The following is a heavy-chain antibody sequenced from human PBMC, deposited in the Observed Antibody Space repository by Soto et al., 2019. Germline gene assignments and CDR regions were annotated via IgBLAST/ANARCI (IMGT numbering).Heavy chain of an antibody. V-gene: IGHV1-3*05. D-gene: IGHD1-20*01. J-gene: IGHJ4*02. Sequence: QVQLVQSGAEEKKPGASVKVSCKASGYTFTSYAMHWVRQAPGQRLEWMGRINAGNGNTKYSQKFQGRVTITRDTSASTAYMVLSSLRSEDTAVYYCARGITLPTPLDYWGQGTLVTVSS. CDR1: GYTFTSYA. CDR3: ARGITLPTPLDY. CDR2: INAGNGNT.